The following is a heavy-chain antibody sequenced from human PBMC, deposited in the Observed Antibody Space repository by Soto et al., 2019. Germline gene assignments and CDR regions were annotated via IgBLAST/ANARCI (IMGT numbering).Heavy chain of an antibody. Sequence: QVQLVQSGAEVKKPGSSVKVSCKASGGTFSRYAISWVRQAPGQGLEWMGGIIPIFGTANYAQKFQGRVTITADESTSTAYMELSSLRSEDTAVYYCARVVEYSRSPTFAYYYYGMDVWGQGTTVTVSS. CDR1: GGTFSRYA. CDR3: ARVVEYSRSPTFAYYYYGMDV. V-gene: IGHV1-69*12. J-gene: IGHJ6*02. CDR2: IIPIFGTA. D-gene: IGHD6-6*01.